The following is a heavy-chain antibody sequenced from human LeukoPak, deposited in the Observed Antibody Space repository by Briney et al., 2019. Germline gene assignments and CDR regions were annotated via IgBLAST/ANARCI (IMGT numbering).Heavy chain of an antibody. CDR1: GFTFSSYS. CDR3: AREGPYGDYFDY. CDR2: ISSSSSYI. D-gene: IGHD4-17*01. V-gene: IGHV3-21*01. Sequence: GGSLRLSCAASGFTFSSYSMNWVGQAPGKGLEWVSSISSSSSYIYYADSVKGRFTISRDNAKNSLYLQMNSLRAEDTAVYYCAREGPYGDYFDYWGQGTLVTVSS. J-gene: IGHJ4*02.